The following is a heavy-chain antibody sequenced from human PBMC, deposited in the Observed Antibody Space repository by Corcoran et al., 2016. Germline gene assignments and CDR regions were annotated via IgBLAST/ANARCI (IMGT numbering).Heavy chain of an antibody. V-gene: IGHV4-59*01. CDR1: GGSISSYY. J-gene: IGHJ5*02. Sequence: QVQLQESGPGLVKPSETLSLTCTVSGGSISSYYWSWIRQPPGKGLEWIGYIYYSGSTNYNPSLKSRVTISVETSKNQFSLKLSSVTAADTAVYYCAGGPSLKGWFDPWGKGTLVTVSS. CDR2: IYYSGST. CDR3: AGGPSLKGWFDP.